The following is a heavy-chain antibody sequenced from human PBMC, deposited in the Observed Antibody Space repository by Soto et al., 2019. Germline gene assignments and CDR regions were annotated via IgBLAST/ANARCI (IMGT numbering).Heavy chain of an antibody. V-gene: IGHV3-48*01. Sequence: EVQRVEAGGGLVQPGGSLRLPCAASGFSISDCSRNWVRRAPGKGLEWISYIRTHNDAIYYSDYLKGRFTISRDNAKNSLYLQMNSQSAEDTALYYSASVLGSRRSRSNPAYWSQGTLVTVSS. CDR3: ASVLGSRRSRSNPAY. CDR1: GFSISDCS. CDR2: IRTHNDAI. J-gene: IGHJ4*02. D-gene: IGHD3-10*01.